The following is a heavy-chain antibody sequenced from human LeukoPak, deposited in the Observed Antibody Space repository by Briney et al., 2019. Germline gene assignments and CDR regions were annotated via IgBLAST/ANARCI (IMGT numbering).Heavy chain of an antibody. CDR1: GGSISSYY. D-gene: IGHD3-3*01. V-gene: IGHV4-59*08. Sequence: SETLSLTCTVSGGSISSYYWSWIRQPPGKGLEWIGYIYYSGSTSYNPSLKSRVTISVDTSKSQFSLKLSSVTAADTAVYYCARLWSGYFPDYWGQGTLVTVSS. CDR3: ARLWSGYFPDY. CDR2: IYYSGST. J-gene: IGHJ4*02.